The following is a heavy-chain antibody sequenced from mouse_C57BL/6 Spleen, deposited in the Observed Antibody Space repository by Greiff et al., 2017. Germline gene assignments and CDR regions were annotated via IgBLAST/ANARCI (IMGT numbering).Heavy chain of an antibody. CDR1: GYTFTSYW. V-gene: IGHV1-69*01. J-gene: IGHJ2*01. CDR3: ARSRVITTVVEDFDY. CDR2: IDPSDSYT. Sequence: QVQLQQPGAELVMPGASVKLSCKASGYTFTSYWMHWVKQRPGQGLEWIGEIDPSDSYTNYKQNFKGKSTLTVDKSSSTAYMQLSSLTSEDSAVYYCARSRVITTVVEDFDYWGQGTTLTVSS. D-gene: IGHD1-1*01.